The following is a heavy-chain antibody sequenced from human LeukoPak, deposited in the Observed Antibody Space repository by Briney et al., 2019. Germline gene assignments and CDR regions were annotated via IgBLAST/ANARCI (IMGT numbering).Heavy chain of an antibody. CDR2: ISGSGGNT. Sequence: PGGSLRLSCAASGVTFSSHAMHCVRQAPGKGLEWVSGISGSGGNTYSADSVKGRFTISRDNSNNTLYLQMNSLRAEDTAVYYCARHSRGRWYVFDYWGQGTLVTVSS. CDR1: GVTFSSHA. D-gene: IGHD6-13*01. CDR3: ARHSRGRWYVFDY. V-gene: IGHV3-23*01. J-gene: IGHJ4*02.